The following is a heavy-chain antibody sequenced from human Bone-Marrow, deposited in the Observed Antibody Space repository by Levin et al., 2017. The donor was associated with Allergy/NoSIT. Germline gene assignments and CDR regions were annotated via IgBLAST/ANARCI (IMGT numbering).Heavy chain of an antibody. D-gene: IGHD5-24*01. CDR1: TSIFTGRY. V-gene: IGHV1-46*01. CDR2: ISPTGDRR. Sequence: AGGSLRLSCKASTSIFTGRYLHWVRQARGQGLEWMGIISPTGDRRTYAQRFQGKVFMTSDTSTNTVYMELRSLTSEDTAVYYCATLDGSASDHWGQGTLVTVSS. CDR3: ATLDGSASDH. J-gene: IGHJ4*02.